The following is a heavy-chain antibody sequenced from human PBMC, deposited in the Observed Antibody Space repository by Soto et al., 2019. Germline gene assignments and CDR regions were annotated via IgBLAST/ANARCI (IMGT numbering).Heavy chain of an antibody. CDR3: ARGFSGSGYGRA. V-gene: IGHV1-2*02. J-gene: IGHJ5*02. D-gene: IGHD5-12*01. CDR2: INPNSGGT. CDR1: GYTFTGYY. Sequence: ASVKVSCKASGYTFTGYYMHWVRQAPGQGLEWMGWINPNSGGTNYAQKFQGRVTMTRDTSISTAYMELSRLRSDDTAVYSCARGFSGSGYGRAWRKGNLVTVSS.